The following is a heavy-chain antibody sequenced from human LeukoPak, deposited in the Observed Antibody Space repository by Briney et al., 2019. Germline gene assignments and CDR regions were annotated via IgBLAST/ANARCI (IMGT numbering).Heavy chain of an antibody. J-gene: IGHJ4*02. CDR2: IRYDGSNK. Sequence: GGSLRLSCAASGFTFSSYGMHWVRQAPGKGLEWVAFIRYDGSNKYYADSVKGRFTISRDDAENSLYLQMNSLRAEDTAVYYCARVLGSDYGDRPMDYWGQGTLVTVSS. CDR3: ARVLGSDYGDRPMDY. D-gene: IGHD4-17*01. CDR1: GFTFSSYG. V-gene: IGHV3-30*02.